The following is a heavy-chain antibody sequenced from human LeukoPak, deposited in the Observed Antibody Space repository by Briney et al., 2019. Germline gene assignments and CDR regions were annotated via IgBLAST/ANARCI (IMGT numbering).Heavy chain of an antibody. CDR1: GFTFSANW. CDR2: FSGSGAST. V-gene: IGHV3-23*01. CDR3: AKFSPTPLLNYYYYGMDV. Sequence: PGGSLRLSCAASGFTFSANWMHWVRQAPGTGLEWVSCFSGSGASTYYADSVKGRFTISRDNSKNTLYLQMNSLRAEDTAVYYCAKFSPTPLLNYYYYGMDVWGQGTTVTVSS. J-gene: IGHJ6*02.